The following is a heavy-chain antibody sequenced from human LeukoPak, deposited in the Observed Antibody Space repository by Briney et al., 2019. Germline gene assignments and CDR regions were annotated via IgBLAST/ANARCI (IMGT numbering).Heavy chain of an antibody. J-gene: IGHJ4*02. CDR2: IYHSGRA. D-gene: IGHD3-22*01. CDR3: ARGYGYYDSSGFDY. Sequence: SGTLSLTCAVSGGSISGTNWWSWVRQPPGKGLEWIGEIYHSGRAKYNPSLKSRVTISVDKSKNQFSLKLRSVTAADTAVYYCARGYGYYDSSGFDYWGQGTLVTVSS. V-gene: IGHV4-4*02. CDR1: GGSISGTNW.